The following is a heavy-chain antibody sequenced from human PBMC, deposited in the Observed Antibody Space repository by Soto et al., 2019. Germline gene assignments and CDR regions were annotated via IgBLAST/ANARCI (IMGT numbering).Heavy chain of an antibody. CDR1: GYSFSNFW. CDR3: GRQVLQAPHYGRDV. CDR2: VYPGDSDT. Sequence: GESLKISCKASGYSFSNFWIGWVRQMPGKGLEWMGVVYPGDSDTVYSPSFQGQVTISADKSISTAYLQWSSLKASDTAMYYCGRQVLQAPHYGRDVWGQGTTVTVS. J-gene: IGHJ6*02. V-gene: IGHV5-51*01.